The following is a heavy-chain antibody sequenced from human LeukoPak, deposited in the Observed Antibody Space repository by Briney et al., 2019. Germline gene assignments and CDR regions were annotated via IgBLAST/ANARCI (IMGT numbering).Heavy chain of an antibody. Sequence: SETLSLTCAVYGGSFSGYYWSWIRQPPGKGLEWIGEINHSGSTNYNPSLKSRVTITVDTSKNQFSLKLSSVTAAETAVYYCAVGYCSGGSCYSLDYWGQGTLVTVSS. CDR2: INHSGST. D-gene: IGHD2-15*01. CDR1: GGSFSGYY. V-gene: IGHV4-34*01. CDR3: AVGYCSGGSCYSLDY. J-gene: IGHJ4*02.